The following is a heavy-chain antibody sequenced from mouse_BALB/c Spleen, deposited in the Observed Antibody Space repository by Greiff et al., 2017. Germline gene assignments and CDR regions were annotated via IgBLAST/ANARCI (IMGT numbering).Heavy chain of an antibody. CDR3: ARGPYYGNYSGYAMDY. CDR2: INPGSGGT. J-gene: IGHJ4*01. CDR1: GYAFTNYL. Sequence: VKLQQSGAELVRPGTSVKVSCKASGYAFTNYLIEWVKQRPGQGLEWIGVINPGSGGTNYNEKFKGKATLTADKSSSTAYMQLSSLTSDDSAVYFCARGPYYGNYSGYAMDYWGQGTSVTVSS. V-gene: IGHV1-54*03. D-gene: IGHD2-10*01.